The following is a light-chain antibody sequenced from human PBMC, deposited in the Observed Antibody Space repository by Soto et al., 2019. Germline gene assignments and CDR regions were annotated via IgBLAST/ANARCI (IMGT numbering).Light chain of an antibody. Sequence: DIQMTQSPSTLSASVGDRVTITCRASQSISSWLAWYQQKPGKAPMLLIYDASYLERGVPSRFSGSGSGTEFTLTISDLQPDDLATYYCQQYNSFWTFGQGTKVEI. CDR2: DAS. CDR1: QSISSW. J-gene: IGKJ1*01. V-gene: IGKV1-5*01. CDR3: QQYNSFWT.